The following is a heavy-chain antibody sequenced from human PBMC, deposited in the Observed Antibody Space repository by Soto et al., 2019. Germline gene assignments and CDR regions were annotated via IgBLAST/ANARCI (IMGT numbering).Heavy chain of an antibody. J-gene: IGHJ3*02. D-gene: IGHD3-3*01. Sequence: QVQLQQWGAGLLKPSETLSLTCAVYGGSFSGYYWSWIRQPPGKGLEWIGEINHSGSTNYNPSLKSRVTISVDTPKNQFSLKLSSVTAADTAVYYCARDMSGYPDAFDIWGQGTMVTVSS. V-gene: IGHV4-34*01. CDR3: ARDMSGYPDAFDI. CDR2: INHSGST. CDR1: GGSFSGYY.